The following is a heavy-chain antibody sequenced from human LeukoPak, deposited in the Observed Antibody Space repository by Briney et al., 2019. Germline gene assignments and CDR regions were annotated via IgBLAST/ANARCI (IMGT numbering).Heavy chain of an antibody. J-gene: IGHJ4*01. CDR3: ARRGSGYGFGLREFDY. CDR2: ISSDGRST. CDR1: GFTFSSYW. V-gene: IGHV3-74*01. Sequence: GGSLRLSCAASGFTFSSYWMHWVRQAPGKGLVWVSRISSDGRSTSYADSVKGRFTISRDNAKNTLYLQMNSLRAEDTAVYYCARRGSGYGFGLREFDYWGHGTLVTVSS. D-gene: IGHD3/OR15-3a*01.